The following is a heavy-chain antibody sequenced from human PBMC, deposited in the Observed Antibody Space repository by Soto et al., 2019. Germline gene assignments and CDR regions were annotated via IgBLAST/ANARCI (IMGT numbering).Heavy chain of an antibody. D-gene: IGHD1-26*01. Sequence: QVQLQESGPGLVKPSETLSLTCTVSGGSVSSGSYYWSWIRQPPGKGLEWIGYIYYSGSTNYNPSLKSRVTISVDTSKNQFSLKLSSVTAADTAVYYCAREDSASSNWGQGTLVTVSS. CDR2: IYYSGST. V-gene: IGHV4-61*01. CDR3: AREDSASSN. CDR1: GGSVSSGSYY. J-gene: IGHJ4*02.